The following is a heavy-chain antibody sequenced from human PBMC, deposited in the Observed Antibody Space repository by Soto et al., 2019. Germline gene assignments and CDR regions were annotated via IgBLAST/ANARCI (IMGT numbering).Heavy chain of an antibody. CDR3: VKEGAAPSWGYYFDY. V-gene: IGHV3-23*01. J-gene: IGHJ4*02. D-gene: IGHD1-26*01. CDR1: GFTFSTFA. Sequence: GALRLSCAASGFTFSTFAMNWVRQAPGKVLEWVSAVNDGGGDTYYADSVKGRFTISRDNSKNTLYLQMNSLRAEDTALYYCVKEGAAPSWGYYFDYWGQGTLVNVSS. CDR2: VNDGGGDT.